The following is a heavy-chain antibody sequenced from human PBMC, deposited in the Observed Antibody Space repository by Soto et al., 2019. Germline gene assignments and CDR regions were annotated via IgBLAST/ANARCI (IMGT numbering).Heavy chain of an antibody. V-gene: IGHV4-30-4*01. J-gene: IGHJ4*02. CDR3: ARAGFSYGHLLF. CDR2: VFYSGAT. Sequence: SETLSLTCNVCGGPIKTGDYYWNWIRQPPGKGLEWIGYVFYSGATNYSPSLKSRAAISMDTSKNQFSLSLTSVTAADTAVYYCARAGFSYGHLLFWGQGIRVTVSS. CDR1: GGPIKTGDYY. D-gene: IGHD3-10*01.